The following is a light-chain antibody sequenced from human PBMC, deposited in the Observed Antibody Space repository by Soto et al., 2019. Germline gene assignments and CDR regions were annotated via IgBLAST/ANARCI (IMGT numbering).Light chain of an antibody. CDR2: DAS. CDR3: QRYCSLPPT. CDR1: HAIKKF. Sequence: DIPMTQSPSSLSASVGDRVTITCQASHAIKKFLNWFQEKPGKAPELLIYDASSLHTGVPSRFRGSGSGTHFTFTISSRQPEDIATFYCQRYCSLPPTLGQRTRL. J-gene: IGKJ5*01. V-gene: IGKV1-33*01.